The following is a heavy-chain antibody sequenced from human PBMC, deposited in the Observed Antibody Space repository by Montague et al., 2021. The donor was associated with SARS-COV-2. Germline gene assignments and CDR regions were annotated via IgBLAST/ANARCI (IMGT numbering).Heavy chain of an antibody. CDR3: ARDRPESWRISPGLAGLFATVVHSASGMDV. V-gene: IGHV4-61*09. Sequence: TLSLTCSVSGDSMTSGSYFWTWVRQPAGKGLEWIGHVQASGTSNYNPSLRSRITMSIDTSRNQFSLEVRSVTAADTAVYFCARDRPESWRISPGLAGLFATVVHSASGMDVWGQGSAVTVS. D-gene: IGHD3-10*02. CDR1: GDSMTSGSYF. CDR2: VQASGTS. J-gene: IGHJ6*02.